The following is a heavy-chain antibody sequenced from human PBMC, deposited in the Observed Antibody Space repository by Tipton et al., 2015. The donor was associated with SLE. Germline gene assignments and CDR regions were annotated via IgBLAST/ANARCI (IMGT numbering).Heavy chain of an antibody. D-gene: IGHD5-18*01. J-gene: IGHJ5*02. CDR1: GGSVSSSSKY. CDR2: IYYTGTTT. Sequence: TLSLTCTVSGGSVSSSSKYWAWIRQPPGKGLGWIGSIYYTGTTTYYNSFLKSRVTMSVDTSKNQFSLRLTSVIAADTAVYYCARLHGYSYGPTWFDPWGQGTLISVSS. V-gene: IGHV4-39*07. CDR3: ARLHGYSYGPTWFDP.